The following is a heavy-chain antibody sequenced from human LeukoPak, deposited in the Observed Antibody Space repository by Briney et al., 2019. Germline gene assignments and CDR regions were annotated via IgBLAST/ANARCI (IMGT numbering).Heavy chain of an antibody. CDR1: GGSINSYY. V-gene: IGHV4-59*01. CDR2: IYYSGST. D-gene: IGHD2-8*01. J-gene: IGHJ4*01. Sequence: PSETLSLTCTVSGGSINSYYWSWIRQPPGKGLEWIGYIYYSGSTNYNPSLKSRVTLSRDTSKNQFSLKLRSVTAADTAVYYCTSGGMVSGDYWGHGTLVTVSS. CDR3: TSGGMVSGDY.